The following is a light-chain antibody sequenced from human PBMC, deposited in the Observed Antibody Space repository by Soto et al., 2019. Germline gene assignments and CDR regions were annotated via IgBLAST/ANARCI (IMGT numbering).Light chain of an antibody. CDR3: QQYGDSPFT. Sequence: ENVLNQSPGALSLSPGERATLSCRASQSVISSYLAWYQQKPGQAPSLLIYGASSRATGIPDRFSGRGSGTDFTLTISRLEPEDFAMYYCQQYGDSPFTFGQGTKVDIK. CDR2: GAS. V-gene: IGKV3-20*01. J-gene: IGKJ1*01. CDR1: QSVISSY.